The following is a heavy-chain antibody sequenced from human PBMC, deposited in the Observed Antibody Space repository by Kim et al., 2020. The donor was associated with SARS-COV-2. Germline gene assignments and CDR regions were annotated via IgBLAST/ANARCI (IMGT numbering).Heavy chain of an antibody. D-gene: IGHD5-12*01. Sequence: SETLSLTCTVSGGSISSYYWSWIRQPPGKGLEWIGYIYYSGSTNYNPSLKSRVTISVDTSTNQFSLKLSSVTAADTAVYYCSRVIVATSNVWFDPWGQVTLVTVSS. J-gene: IGHJ5*02. CDR1: GGSISSYY. CDR3: SRVIVATSNVWFDP. CDR2: IYYSGST. V-gene: IGHV4-59*01.